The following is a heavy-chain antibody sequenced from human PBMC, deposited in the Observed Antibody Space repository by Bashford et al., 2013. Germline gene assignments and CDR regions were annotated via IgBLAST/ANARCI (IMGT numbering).Heavy chain of an antibody. CDR2: LSGGGLST. CDR3: AKDKGRALYRSGDWPTGLFDS. V-gene: IGHV3-23*01. J-gene: IGHJ4*03. D-gene: IGHD2-21*01. CDR1: GFTFSSYA. Sequence: GGPLRLSPVQPSGFTFSSYAMSWVRQAPGKGLEWVSSLSGGGLSTYYADSVRAALPSPETIPRNTQYLQMTSLRADDTAVYFCAKDKGRALYRSGDWPTGLFDSWGPG.